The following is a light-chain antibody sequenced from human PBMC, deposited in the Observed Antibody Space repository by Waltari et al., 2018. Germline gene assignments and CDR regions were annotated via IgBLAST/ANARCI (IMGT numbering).Light chain of an antibody. CDR3: QLWDSTTDHLV. V-gene: IGLV3-21*01. Sequence: SYVLTQPPSVSVAPGQTASIACGGDHIESKSVHWYQQRPGQAPVMLITYDSDRPSGIPERFSGSNSGNTATLTVTGVEAEDEADYYCQLWDSTTDHLVFGGGTKLTVL. CDR1: HIESKS. J-gene: IGLJ2*01. CDR2: YDS.